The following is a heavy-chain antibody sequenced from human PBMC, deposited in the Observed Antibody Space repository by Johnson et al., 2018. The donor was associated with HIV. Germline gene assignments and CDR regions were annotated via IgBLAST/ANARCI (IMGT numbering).Heavy chain of an antibody. CDR2: ISYDGSNN. D-gene: IGHD6-13*01. CDR3: ARAIAAAGSSLEDDA. J-gene: IGHJ3*01. V-gene: IGHV3-30*03. Sequence: QVQLVESGGGLVKPGGSLRLSCAASGFTFSSYGMHWVRQAPGKGLEWVAVISYDGSNNYYADSVKGRFTISRDNTENALYLQMNSLRAEDTALYYCARAIAAAGSSLEDDAWGQGTMVTFSS. CDR1: GFTFSSYG.